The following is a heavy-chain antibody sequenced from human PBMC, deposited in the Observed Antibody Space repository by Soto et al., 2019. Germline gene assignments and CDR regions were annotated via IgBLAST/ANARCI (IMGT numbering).Heavy chain of an antibody. D-gene: IGHD1-26*01. V-gene: IGHV1-69*01. J-gene: IGHJ3*02. CDR2: IFPMYGTP. CDR3: ARYYEYQILEFAAIDI. CDR1: GGAFSRYA. Sequence: QVLLVQSGAEVKKPGSSVKVSCKASGGAFSRYAISWVRQAPGQGLEWVGGIFPMYGTPVYAQKLQGRVTLTADEATTTAYMELSGLRYEDTAFYYCARYYEYQILEFAAIDIWGQGTMFTVSS.